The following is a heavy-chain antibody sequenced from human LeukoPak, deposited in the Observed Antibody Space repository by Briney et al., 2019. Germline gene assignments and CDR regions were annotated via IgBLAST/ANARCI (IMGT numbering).Heavy chain of an antibody. J-gene: IGHJ4*02. CDR2: IYYSGST. V-gene: IGHV4-61*01. Sequence: PSETLSLTCTVSGGSISSGSYYWSWIRQPPGKGLEWIGYIYYSGSTNYNPSLKSRVTISIDTPKNQFSLKLSSETAADTAVYYCARNRDGYNSVFDYWGQGTLVTVSS. CDR3: ARNRDGYNSVFDY. D-gene: IGHD5-24*01. CDR1: GGSISSGSYY.